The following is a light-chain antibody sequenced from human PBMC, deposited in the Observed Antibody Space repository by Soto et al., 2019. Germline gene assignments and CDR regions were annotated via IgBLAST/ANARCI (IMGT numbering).Light chain of an antibody. Sequence: DVQLTQSPSFLSASVGVRVTITCRSSQDISSYLAWYQQKPGKPPKLLIYVTSTLQSGVPSRFSGSGSGTEFTLTISSLQPEDFATYFCQQLNTYPFTFGGGTKVDNK. CDR1: QDISSY. J-gene: IGKJ4*01. CDR2: VTS. CDR3: QQLNTYPFT. V-gene: IGKV1-9*01.